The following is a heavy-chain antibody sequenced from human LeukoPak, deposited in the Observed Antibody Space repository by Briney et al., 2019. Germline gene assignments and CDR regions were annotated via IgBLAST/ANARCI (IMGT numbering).Heavy chain of an antibody. V-gene: IGHV1-46*01. J-gene: IGHJ5*02. CDR2: INPSGGST. CDR3: ARGLYYYDSTGKSFDP. Sequence: ASVKVSCKASGYTFTRYYMHWVRQAPGQGLEWMGIINPSGGSTSYAQKFQGRVTMTRDTSTSTVYMELSSLRSEDTAVYYCARGLYYYDSTGKSFDPWGQGTLVTVSS. CDR1: GYTFTRYY. D-gene: IGHD3-22*01.